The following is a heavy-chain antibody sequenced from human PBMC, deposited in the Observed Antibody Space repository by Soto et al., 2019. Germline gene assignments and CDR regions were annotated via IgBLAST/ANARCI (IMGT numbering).Heavy chain of an antibody. CDR2: ISGSGGST. D-gene: IGHD3-10*01. J-gene: IGHJ4*02. Sequence: EVQLLESGGGLVQPGGSLRLSCAASGFTFSTYAMSWVRQAPGKGLEWVSAISGSGGSTYYAVSVKGRFTISRDNSKNRLDLQMNGLRAEDTAVYYCAKDLGYYGSGSLFDYWGQGTLVTVSS. CDR1: GFTFSTYA. CDR3: AKDLGYYGSGSLFDY. V-gene: IGHV3-23*01.